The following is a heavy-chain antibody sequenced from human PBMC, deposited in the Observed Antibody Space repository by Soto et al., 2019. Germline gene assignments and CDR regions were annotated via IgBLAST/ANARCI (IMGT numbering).Heavy chain of an antibody. D-gene: IGHD2-21*02. CDR3: ARGPFCGDDCYFDV. J-gene: IGHJ4*02. CDR2: IYSSGAT. V-gene: IGHV4-4*07. Sequence: SETLSLTCTVAGGSISGFYWSWVRQPAGKGLEWIGRIYSSGATKYNPSLRNRVTMSVDTSTDQYSLNLASMTAADTAVYFCARGPFCGDDCYFDVWGQGTQVTVSS. CDR1: GGSISGFY.